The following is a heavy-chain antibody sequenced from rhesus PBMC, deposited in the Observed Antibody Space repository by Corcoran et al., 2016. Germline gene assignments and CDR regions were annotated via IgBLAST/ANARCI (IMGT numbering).Heavy chain of an antibody. CDR2: INPKGGTT. D-gene: IGHD3-3*01. CDR3: TRHLGSFGFDY. V-gene: IGHV3-10*01. CDR1: GFTFSDDY. J-gene: IGHJ4*01. Sequence: EVQLVESGGGLVQPGGSLRLSCAASGFTFSDDYMELVRQALGKGLEWVGQINPKGGTTFLMDSVKGRFTISRDNAKNTLYLQINSLKIEDTAVYYCTRHLGSFGFDYWGQGVLVTVSS.